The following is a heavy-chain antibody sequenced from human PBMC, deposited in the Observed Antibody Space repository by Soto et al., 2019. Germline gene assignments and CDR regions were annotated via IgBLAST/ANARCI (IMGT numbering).Heavy chain of an antibody. CDR3: AGVGAGGDAFDI. J-gene: IGHJ3*02. V-gene: IGHV1-69*12. Sequence: QVQLVQSGAEVKKPGSSVKVSCKASGGTFSSYAISWVRQAPGQGLEWMGGIIPIFGTANYAQKFQGRVTIPGDESTSTAYRERSSRRSEDTAVYYCAGVGAGGDAFDIWGQGTMVTVSS. D-gene: IGHD3-16*01. CDR2: IIPIFGTA. CDR1: GGTFSSYA.